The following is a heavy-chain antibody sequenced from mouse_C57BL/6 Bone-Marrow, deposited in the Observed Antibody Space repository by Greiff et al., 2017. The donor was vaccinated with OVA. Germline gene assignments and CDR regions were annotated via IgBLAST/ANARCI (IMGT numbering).Heavy chain of an antibody. D-gene: IGHD2-2*01. CDR2: IRNKANGYTT. Sequence: EVKLMESGGGLVQPGGSLSLSCAASGFTFTDYYMSWVRQPPGKALEWLGFIRNKANGYTTEYSASVKGRFTISRDNSQSILYLQMNALSAEDSATYYCARSRAMVTHYYAMDYWGQGTSGTVSS. CDR3: ARSRAMVTHYYAMDY. CDR1: GFTFTDYY. J-gene: IGHJ4*01. V-gene: IGHV7-3*01.